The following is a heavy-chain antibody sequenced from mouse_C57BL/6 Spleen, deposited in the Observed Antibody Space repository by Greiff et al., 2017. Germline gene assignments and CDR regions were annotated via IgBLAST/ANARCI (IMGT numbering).Heavy chain of an antibody. CDR1: GFTFSSYG. J-gene: IGHJ2*01. V-gene: IGHV5-6*01. D-gene: IGHD4-1*02. Sequence: EVQLQESGGDLVKPGGSLKLSCAASGFTFSSYGMSWVRQTPDKRLEWVATISSGGSYTYYPDSVKGRFTISRDNAKNTLYLQMSSLKSEDTAMYYCARHPTGYFDYWGQGTTLTVSS. CDR2: ISSGGSYT. CDR3: ARHPTGYFDY.